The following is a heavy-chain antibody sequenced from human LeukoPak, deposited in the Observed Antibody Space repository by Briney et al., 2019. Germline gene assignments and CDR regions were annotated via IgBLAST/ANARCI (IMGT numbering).Heavy chain of an antibody. CDR3: ARDTIFGVVITPLDY. Sequence: PGGSLRLSCVASGFTFSSSWMTWVRQAPGMGLERVANIKADGSGKYYVDSVRGRFSISRDNAKNSLYLVLNSLRAEDTAVYYCARDTIFGVVITPLDYWGQGTLVTVSS. J-gene: IGHJ4*02. CDR2: IKADGSGK. V-gene: IGHV3-7*01. CDR1: GFTFSSSW. D-gene: IGHD3-3*01.